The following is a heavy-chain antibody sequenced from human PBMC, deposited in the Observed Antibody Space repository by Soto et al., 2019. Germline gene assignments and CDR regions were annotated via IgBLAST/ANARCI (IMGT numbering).Heavy chain of an antibody. CDR1: GFIFSNYA. Sequence: EVQLLESGGGLVQPGGSLRLSCAASGFIFSNYAMAWVRQAPEKGLEWVSTVTSAGNIYYADSVKGRFTISRDNSKNTLYLQMSSLRADDTAVYYCAKRGTYHGDEICADNWGQGTLVTVSS. D-gene: IGHD3-16*01. J-gene: IGHJ4*02. V-gene: IGHV3-23*01. CDR2: VTSAGNI. CDR3: AKRGTYHGDEICADN.